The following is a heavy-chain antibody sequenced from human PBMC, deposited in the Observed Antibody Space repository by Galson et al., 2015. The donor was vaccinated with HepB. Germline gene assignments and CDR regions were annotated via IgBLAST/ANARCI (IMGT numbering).Heavy chain of an antibody. V-gene: IGHV1-18*04. J-gene: IGHJ5*02. CDR1: GYTFTSYG. D-gene: IGHD2-2*01. Sequence: SVKVSCKASGYTFTSYGISWVRQAPGQGLEWMGWISAYNGNTNYAQKLQGRVTMTTDTSTSTAYMELRSLRSDDTAVYYCARGMGYCSSTSCQSAFDPWGQGTLVTVSS. CDR2: ISAYNGNT. CDR3: ARGMGYCSSTSCQSAFDP.